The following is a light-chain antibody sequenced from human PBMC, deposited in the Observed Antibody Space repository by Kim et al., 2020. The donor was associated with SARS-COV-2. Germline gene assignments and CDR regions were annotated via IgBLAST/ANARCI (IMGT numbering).Light chain of an antibody. CDR3: QVWDSSTVV. Sequence: GTLRQAARIACGGSNIGSRNVHWYQQDPGQAPGLVIYRDSTRPSGIPERFSSSNSGNTATLTISRAQAEDEADYYCQVWDSSTVVFGGGTQLTVL. J-gene: IGLJ2*01. V-gene: IGLV3-9*01. CDR2: RDS. CDR1: NIGSRN.